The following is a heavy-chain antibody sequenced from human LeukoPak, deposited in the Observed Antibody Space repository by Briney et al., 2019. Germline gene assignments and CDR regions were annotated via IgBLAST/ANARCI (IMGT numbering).Heavy chain of an antibody. Sequence: SSETLSLTCAVYGGSFSGYYWSWIRQPPGKGLEWIGEINHSGSTNYNPSLKSRVTISVDTSKNQFSLKLSSVTAADTAVYYCARVENSYGSSRVDYWGQGTLVTVSS. J-gene: IGHJ4*02. V-gene: IGHV4-34*01. CDR1: GGSFSGYY. D-gene: IGHD5-18*01. CDR3: ARVENSYGSSRVDY. CDR2: INHSGST.